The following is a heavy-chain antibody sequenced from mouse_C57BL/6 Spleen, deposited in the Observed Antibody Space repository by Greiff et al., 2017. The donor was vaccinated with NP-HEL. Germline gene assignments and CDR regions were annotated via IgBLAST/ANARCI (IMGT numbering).Heavy chain of an antibody. CDR3: ARPTVGAMDY. J-gene: IGHJ4*01. CDR2: ISSGSSTI. Sequence: DVMLVESGGGLVKPGGSLKLSCAASGFTFSDYGMHWVRQAPEKGLEWVAYISSGSSTIYYAAPVKGRFTISRDNAKNTLFLQMTSLRSEDTAMYYGARPTVGAMDYWGQGTSVTVSS. V-gene: IGHV5-17*01. CDR1: GFTFSDYG. D-gene: IGHD1-1*01.